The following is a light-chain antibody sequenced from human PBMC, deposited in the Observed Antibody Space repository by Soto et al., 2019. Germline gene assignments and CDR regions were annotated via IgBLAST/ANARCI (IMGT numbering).Light chain of an antibody. CDR2: EVS. Sequence: QSALTQPASVSGSPGQSITISCTGSSSDVGGYNYVSWYQQHPGKAPKLIVYEVSYRPSGVSNRFSGSKSGNTASLTISGLQAEDEADYYCTSYPSIDNVVFGGGTKLTVL. J-gene: IGLJ2*01. CDR3: TSYPSIDNVV. CDR1: SSDVGGYNY. V-gene: IGLV2-14*03.